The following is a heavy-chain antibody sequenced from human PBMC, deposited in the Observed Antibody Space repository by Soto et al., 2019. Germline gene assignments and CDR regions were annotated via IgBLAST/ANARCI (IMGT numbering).Heavy chain of an antibody. V-gene: IGHV4-30-4*01. Sequence: QVQLQESGPGLVRPSQTLSLTCSVSGASIQNGGYFWSWIRQSPGKGLEWIGHILNSGSPYNNPSRGSRVTIAADTSMNQFSLALTSVTDADTAMYYCAKVPTAEKVDSWGQGILVTVSS. CDR1: GASIQNGGYF. CDR3: AKVPTAEKVDS. CDR2: ILNSGSP. J-gene: IGHJ4*02.